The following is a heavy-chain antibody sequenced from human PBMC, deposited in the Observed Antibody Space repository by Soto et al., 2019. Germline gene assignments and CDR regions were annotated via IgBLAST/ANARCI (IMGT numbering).Heavy chain of an antibody. Sequence: QVQVAQSGAEVKKPGASVKVSCRASGYTFTNFYIHWVRQAPGQGLEWVGMINPNGGSTTYAQKGLGRGAMARVTATSTVYMELSSLRSEDTAVYYCARADYYHISGYHLDFWGQGTLVTVSS. J-gene: IGHJ4*02. CDR3: ARADYYHISGYHLDF. V-gene: IGHV1-46*01. CDR2: INPNGGST. CDR1: GYTFTNFY. D-gene: IGHD3-22*01.